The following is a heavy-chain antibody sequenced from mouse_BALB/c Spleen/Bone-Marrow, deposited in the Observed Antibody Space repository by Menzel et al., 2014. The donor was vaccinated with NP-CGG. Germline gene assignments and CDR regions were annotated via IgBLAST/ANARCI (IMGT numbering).Heavy chain of an antibody. CDR2: ISYSANT. J-gene: IGHJ3*01. CDR1: GYSITSVYA. D-gene: IGHD1-2*01. CDR3: TRGTTAGFAY. V-gene: IGHV3-2*02. Sequence: EVKLMESGPGLVKPSPSLSLTCTVTGYSITSVYAWNWIRQFPGNKLEWMGYISYSANTNYNPSLKSRISITRDTSKNQFFLQLNAVTAEDTATYYCTRGTTAGFAYWGLGTLVTVSA.